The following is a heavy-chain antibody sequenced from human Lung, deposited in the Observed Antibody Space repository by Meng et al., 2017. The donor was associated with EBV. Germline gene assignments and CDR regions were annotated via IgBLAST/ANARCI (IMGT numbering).Heavy chain of an antibody. CDR2: ISYDGSNK. CDR1: GFTFSSYA. Sequence: QVQLVESGGGVVQPGRXXGLSCAASGFTFSSYAIHWVRQAPGKGLEWVAVISYDGSNKYYADSVKGRFTISRDNSKNTLYLQMNSLRAEDTAVYYCARAGPESDLDYWGQGTLVTVSS. CDR3: ARAGPESDLDY. J-gene: IGHJ4*02. V-gene: IGHV3-30-3*01.